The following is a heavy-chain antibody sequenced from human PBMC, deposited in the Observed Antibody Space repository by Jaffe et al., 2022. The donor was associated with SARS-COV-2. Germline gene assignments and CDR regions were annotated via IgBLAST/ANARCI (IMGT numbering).Heavy chain of an antibody. D-gene: IGHD2-2*01. CDR2: ISGSGGST. V-gene: IGHV3-23*01. J-gene: IGHJ6*02. CDR1: GFTFSSYA. CDR3: AKDQYCSSTSCYYYGMDV. Sequence: EVQLLESGGGLVQPGGSLRLSCAASGFTFSSYAMSWVRQAPGKGLEWVSAISGSGGSTYYADSVKGRFTISRDNSKNTLYLQMNSLRAEDTAVYYCAKDQYCSSTSCYYYGMDVWGQGTTVTVSS.